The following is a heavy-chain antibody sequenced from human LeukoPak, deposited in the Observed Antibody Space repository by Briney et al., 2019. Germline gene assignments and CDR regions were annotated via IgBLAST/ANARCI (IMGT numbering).Heavy chain of an antibody. CDR2: IYPGDSDT. Sequence: GESLKISYKGSGYSFTSYWIGWVRQMPGKGLEWMGIIYPGDSDTRYSPSFQGQVTISADKSISTAYLQWSSLKASDTAMYYCARRNTYYDILTGYADYWGQGTLVTVSS. D-gene: IGHD3-9*01. V-gene: IGHV5-51*01. CDR3: ARRNTYYDILTGYADY. CDR1: GYSFTSYW. J-gene: IGHJ4*02.